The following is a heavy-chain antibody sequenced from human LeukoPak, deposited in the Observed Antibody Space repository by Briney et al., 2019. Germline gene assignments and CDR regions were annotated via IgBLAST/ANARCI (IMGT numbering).Heavy chain of an antibody. D-gene: IGHD4-23*01. CDR3: AKSYGGNSHDAFDI. Sequence: GGSLRLSCAASGFTFSSYAMNWVRQAPGKGLEWASAIVGAGGITYYADSVKGRFTISRDNSKNTLYLQMNSLRAEDTAVYYCAKSYGGNSHDAFDIWGQGTLVTISS. V-gene: IGHV3-23*01. J-gene: IGHJ3*02. CDR2: IVGAGGIT. CDR1: GFTFSSYA.